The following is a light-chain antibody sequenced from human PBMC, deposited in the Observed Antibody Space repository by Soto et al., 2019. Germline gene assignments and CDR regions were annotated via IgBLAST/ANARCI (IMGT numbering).Light chain of an antibody. CDR1: QSVSSIY. Sequence: DIVLTQSPGTLSLSPGERATLSCRASQSVSSIYLAWYQQKPGQAPRLLIYGASSRPTGIPDRFSGSGSGTDFTLTISRLEPEDFAVYYCQQYGSSPYTFGQGTKLEIK. J-gene: IGKJ2*01. V-gene: IGKV3-20*01. CDR3: QQYGSSPYT. CDR2: GAS.